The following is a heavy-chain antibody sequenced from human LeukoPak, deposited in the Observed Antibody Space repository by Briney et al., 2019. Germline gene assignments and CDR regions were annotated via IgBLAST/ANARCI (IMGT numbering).Heavy chain of an antibody. D-gene: IGHD1-26*01. CDR1: GGSISSYY. Sequence: SETLSLTCTVSGGSISSYYWIWIRQPPGKGLEWIGYIYYSGSTNYNPSLKSRVTISLDTSQNQFSLKLSSVTAADTAVYYCARNERGRYCFDYWGQGTLVTVSS. CDR3: ARNERGRYCFDY. CDR2: IYYSGST. J-gene: IGHJ4*02. V-gene: IGHV4-59*12.